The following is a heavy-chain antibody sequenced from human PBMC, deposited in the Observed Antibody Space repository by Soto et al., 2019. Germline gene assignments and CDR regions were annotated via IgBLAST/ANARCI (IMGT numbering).Heavy chain of an antibody. CDR1: GFTFSSYG. V-gene: IGHV3-30*18. CDR2: ISYDGSNK. CDR3: AKDHRKRLGYCSGGSCPQRDY. Sequence: QVQLVESGGGVVQPGRSLRLSCAASGFTFSSYGMHWVRQAPGKGLEWVAVISYDGSNKYYADSVKGRFTISRDNSKNTLYLQMNSLRAEDTAVYYCAKDHRKRLGYCSGGSCPQRDYWGQGTLVTVSS. D-gene: IGHD2-15*01. J-gene: IGHJ4*02.